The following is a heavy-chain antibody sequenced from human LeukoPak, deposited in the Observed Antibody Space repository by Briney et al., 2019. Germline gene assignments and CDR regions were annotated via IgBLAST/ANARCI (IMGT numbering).Heavy chain of an antibody. CDR1: GFTFSTYA. Sequence: GGTLRLSCAASGFTFSTYAVSWVRHPPAKALEWVLFISGSGGTTYYADSVKGRFTISRDNSKNTLSLQMNSLRAEDTAIYYCAKAAGYCSGGTCLDHWGQGTLVTVSS. CDR3: AKAAGYCSGGTCLDH. V-gene: IGHV3-23*01. J-gene: IGHJ4*02. CDR2: ISGSGGTT. D-gene: IGHD2-15*01.